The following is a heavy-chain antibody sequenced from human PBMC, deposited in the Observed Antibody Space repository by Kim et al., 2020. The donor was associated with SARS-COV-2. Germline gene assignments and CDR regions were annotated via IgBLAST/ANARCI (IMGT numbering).Heavy chain of an antibody. CDR1: GFTFSDYY. CDR3: ARDFEASYYGSGSYYKPVSWFDP. J-gene: IGHJ5*02. Sequence: GGSLRLSCAASGFTFSDYYMSWIRQAPGKGLEWVSYISSSGSTIYYADSVKGRFTISRDNAKNSLYLQMNSLRAEDTAVYYCARDFEASYYGSGSYYKPVSWFDPWGQGTLVTVSS. CDR2: ISSSGSTI. D-gene: IGHD3-10*01. V-gene: IGHV3-11*04.